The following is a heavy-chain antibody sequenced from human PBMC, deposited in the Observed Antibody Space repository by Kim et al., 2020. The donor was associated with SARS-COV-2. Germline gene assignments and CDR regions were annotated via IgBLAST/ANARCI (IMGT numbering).Heavy chain of an antibody. CDR2: INQDGTER. CDR3: AREVRSRFLEF. Sequence: GGSLRLSCAISGFTFSSYWMSWVRQAPGKGLEWVANINQDGTERYYVDSVEGRFTISRDNARNSLYLQMNSLRAEDTAVYYCAREVRSRFLEFWGQGTLVTVSS. J-gene: IGHJ4*02. CDR1: GFTFSSYW. V-gene: IGHV3-7*01.